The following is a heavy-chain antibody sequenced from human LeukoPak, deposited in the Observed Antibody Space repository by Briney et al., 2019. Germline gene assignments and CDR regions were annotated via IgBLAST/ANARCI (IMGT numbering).Heavy chain of an antibody. CDR1: GFTFSSYW. V-gene: IGHV3-7*01. CDR3: ARDREYYYDSSGYYPFLFDY. Sequence: PGGSLRLSCAASGFTFSSYWMSWVRQAPGKGLEWVANIKQDGSEKYYVDSGKGRFTISRDNAKNSLYLQMNSLRAEDTAVYYCARDREYYYDSSGYYPFLFDYWGQGTLVTVSS. CDR2: IKQDGSEK. D-gene: IGHD3-22*01. J-gene: IGHJ4*02.